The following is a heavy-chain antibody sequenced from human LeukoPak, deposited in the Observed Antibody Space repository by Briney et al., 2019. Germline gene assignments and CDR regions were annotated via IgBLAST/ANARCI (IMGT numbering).Heavy chain of an antibody. CDR3: ARLVSSGGWYEAHYRYHMDV. CDR1: GGSISSNNW. Sequence: PSETLSLTCAVSGGSISSNNWWNWVRQPPGKGLEWIGEIYHSGSTNYSPSLKSRVTISVDKSRNLLFLKLNSVTAADTAVYFCARLVSSGGWYEAHYRYHMDVWGKGTTVIISS. D-gene: IGHD6-19*01. CDR2: IYHSGST. V-gene: IGHV4-4*02. J-gene: IGHJ6*03.